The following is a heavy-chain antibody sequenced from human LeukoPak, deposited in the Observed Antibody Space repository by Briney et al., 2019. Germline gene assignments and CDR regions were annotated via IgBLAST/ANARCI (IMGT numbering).Heavy chain of an antibody. Sequence: GGSLRLSCAASGFRFSNYGMYWVRQAPGKGLEWVTFIGHDGSKKYYPDSVKGRFTISRDNSENTLYLQMNSLRAEDTAVYYCAKDGGLLWFGELPRTFYYMDVWGKGTTVTVSS. CDR1: GFRFSNYG. V-gene: IGHV3-30*02. CDR3: AKDGGLLWFGELPRTFYYMDV. CDR2: IGHDGSKK. J-gene: IGHJ6*03. D-gene: IGHD3-10*01.